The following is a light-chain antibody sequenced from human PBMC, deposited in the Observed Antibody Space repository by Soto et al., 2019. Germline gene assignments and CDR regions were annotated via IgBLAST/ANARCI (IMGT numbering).Light chain of an antibody. Sequence: DIQMTQSPFTLSASVGDRVTITCRATENINKRLAWHQQKPGRAPKVLISDASNLKSGVPSRFTGGGSGTEFTLTISSLQPDDFATYYCQQYKTYWTFGPGTKVDIK. CDR2: DAS. V-gene: IGKV1-5*01. CDR3: QQYKTYWT. CDR1: ENINKR. J-gene: IGKJ1*01.